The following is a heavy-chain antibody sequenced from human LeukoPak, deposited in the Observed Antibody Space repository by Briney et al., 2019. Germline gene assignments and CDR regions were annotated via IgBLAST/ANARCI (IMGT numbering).Heavy chain of an antibody. CDR1: GFTFSSYG. V-gene: IGHV3-30*02. CDR2: IRYDGSKK. Sequence: GGSLRLSCAASGFTFSSYGMHWVRQAPGKGLEWVAFIRYDGSKKYYADSVKGRFTISRDNSKNTLYLQMNSLRAEDTAVYYCAKELTVVTPDYWGQGTLVTVSS. CDR3: AKELTVVTPDY. D-gene: IGHD4-23*01. J-gene: IGHJ4*02.